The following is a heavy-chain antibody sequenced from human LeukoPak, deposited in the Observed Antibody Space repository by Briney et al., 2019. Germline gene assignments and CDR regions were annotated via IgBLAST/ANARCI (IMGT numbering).Heavy chain of an antibody. CDR3: ARLAPGYGDSDTDY. CDR1: GGSISSYY. V-gene: IGHV4-4*07. D-gene: IGHD4-17*01. Sequence: PSETLSLTCTVSGGSISSYYWSWIRQPAGKGLEWIGRIYTSGSTNYNPSLKSRVTMSVDTSKNQFSLKLSSVTAADTAVYYCARLAPGYGDSDTDYWGQGTLVTVSS. J-gene: IGHJ4*02. CDR2: IYTSGST.